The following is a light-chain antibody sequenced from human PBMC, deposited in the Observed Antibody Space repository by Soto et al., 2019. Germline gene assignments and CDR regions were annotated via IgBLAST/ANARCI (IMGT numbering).Light chain of an antibody. V-gene: IGKV1-6*01. Sequence: AIQMTQSPSSLSASVGDRVTITCRASQGIRNDLGWYQQKPGRAPKLLIYAASNLQSGVPSRFTARGSGTDFTLTISSLQPEDFATYYCLQDFTFPRTFGQGTKVEV. CDR2: AAS. J-gene: IGKJ1*01. CDR3: LQDFTFPRT. CDR1: QGIRND.